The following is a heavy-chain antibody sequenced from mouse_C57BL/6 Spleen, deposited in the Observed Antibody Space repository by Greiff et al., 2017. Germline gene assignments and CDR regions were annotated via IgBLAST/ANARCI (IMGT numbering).Heavy chain of an antibody. D-gene: IGHD2-3*01. J-gene: IGHJ3*01. CDR2: INPSTGGT. V-gene: IGHV1-42*01. CDR1: GYSFTGYY. Sequence: EVQLKESRPELVKPGASVKISCKASGYSFTGYYMNWVKQSPEKSLEWIGEINPSTGGTTYNQKFKAKATLTVDKSSSTAYMQLKSLTSEDSAVYYCARDGYYSTWFAYWGQGTLVTVSA. CDR3: ARDGYYSTWFAY.